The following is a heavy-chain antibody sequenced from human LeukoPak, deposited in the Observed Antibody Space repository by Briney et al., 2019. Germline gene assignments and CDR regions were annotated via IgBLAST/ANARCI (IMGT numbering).Heavy chain of an antibody. D-gene: IGHD6-19*01. CDR2: INPNSGGT. V-gene: IGHV1-2*06. CDR1: GYTFTGYY. CDR3: AREAVASYFDY. J-gene: IGHJ4*02. Sequence: ASVKVSCKASGYTFTGYYIHWVRQAPGQGLEWMGRINPNSGGTNYAQKFQGRVTMTRDTSISTAYMELSGLRSDDTAVYYCAREAVASYFDYWGQGTLVTVSS.